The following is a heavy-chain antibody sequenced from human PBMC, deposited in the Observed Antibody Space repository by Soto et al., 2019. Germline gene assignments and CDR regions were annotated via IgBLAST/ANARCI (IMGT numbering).Heavy chain of an antibody. CDR2: ISYDGSNK. V-gene: IGHV3-30*18. J-gene: IGHJ5*02. Sequence: GGSLRLSCAASGFTFSSYGMHWVRQAPGKGLEWVAVISYDGSNKYFADSVKGRFTISRDKSKNTLYLLMNSLRAEDTAVYYCAKSLDIVVVVAAPMFDPWGQGTLVTVSS. CDR1: GFTFSSYG. D-gene: IGHD2-15*01. CDR3: AKSLDIVVVVAAPMFDP.